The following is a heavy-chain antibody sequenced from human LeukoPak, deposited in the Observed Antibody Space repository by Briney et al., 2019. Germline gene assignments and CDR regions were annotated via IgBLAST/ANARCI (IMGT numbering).Heavy chain of an antibody. Sequence: PSETLSLTCTVSGGSISSYYWSWIRQPPGKGLEWIGYIYYSGSTNYNPSLKSRVTISVDTSKNQFSLKLSSVTAADTAVYYCARSSGWYYFDYWGQGTLVTASS. V-gene: IGHV4-59*01. D-gene: IGHD6-19*01. CDR3: ARSSGWYYFDY. J-gene: IGHJ4*02. CDR1: GGSISSYY. CDR2: IYYSGST.